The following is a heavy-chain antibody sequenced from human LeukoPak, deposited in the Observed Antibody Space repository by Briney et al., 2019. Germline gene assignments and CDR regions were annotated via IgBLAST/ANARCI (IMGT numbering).Heavy chain of an antibody. CDR3: ARGYGSGSYIHYGMDV. D-gene: IGHD3-10*01. CDR2: MNPNSGNT. Sequence: ASVKVSCKASGYTFTSYDINWVRPATGQGLEWMGWMNPNSGNTGYAQKFQGRVTMTRNTSISTAYMELSSLRSEDTAVYYCARGYGSGSYIHYGMDVWGQGTTVTVSS. V-gene: IGHV1-8*01. J-gene: IGHJ6*02. CDR1: GYTFTSYD.